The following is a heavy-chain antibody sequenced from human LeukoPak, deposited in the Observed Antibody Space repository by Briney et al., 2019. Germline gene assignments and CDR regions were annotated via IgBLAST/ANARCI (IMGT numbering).Heavy chain of an antibody. CDR2: ISYDESQK. J-gene: IGHJ4*02. D-gene: IGHD4-17*01. V-gene: IGHV3-30-3*02. CDR3: SKKGQNGDYGKPD. Sequence: GRSLRLSCAASGFTLSSFTMHWVRHNPGKGLEWVAVISYDESQKWYADSVKGRFTISRDNSRSTLYLQMNGLRAEDTAVYYCSKKGQNGDYGKPDWGQGTLVTVSS. CDR1: GFTLSSFT.